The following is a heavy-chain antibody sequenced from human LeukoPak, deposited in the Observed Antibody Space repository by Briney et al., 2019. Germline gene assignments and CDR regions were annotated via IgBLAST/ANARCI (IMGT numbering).Heavy chain of an antibody. V-gene: IGHV4-34*01. Sequence: SETLSLTCAAYGWFFNGYSWSWIRQPPGKGLEWIGEINHSGGTNYNPSLKSRVTISVDTSKNQFSLRLRSVTAADTAVYYCARVCLWGGSCYVYYNGMDVWGQGTTVTVSS. CDR2: INHSGGT. J-gene: IGHJ6*02. CDR1: GWFFNGYS. D-gene: IGHD2-2*01. CDR3: ARVCLWGGSCYVYYNGMDV.